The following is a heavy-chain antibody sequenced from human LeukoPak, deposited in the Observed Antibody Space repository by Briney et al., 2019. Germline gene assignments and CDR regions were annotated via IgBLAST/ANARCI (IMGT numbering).Heavy chain of an antibody. D-gene: IGHD2-15*01. Sequence: ASVKVSCKASGYTFTSYALHWVRQAPGQRLEWMGWINAGNGNTKYSQKLQGRVTITRDTSASTAYMEVSSLRSEDTAVYYCARGGGSYSYTFDYWGQGTLVPV. V-gene: IGHV1-3*01. CDR3: ARGGGSYSYTFDY. CDR2: INAGNGNT. CDR1: GYTFTSYA. J-gene: IGHJ4*02.